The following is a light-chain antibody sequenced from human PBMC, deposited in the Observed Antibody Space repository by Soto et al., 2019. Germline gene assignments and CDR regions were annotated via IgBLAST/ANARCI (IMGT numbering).Light chain of an antibody. CDR2: GAS. CDR1: QSVSSN. J-gene: IGKJ4*01. CDR3: QQYDNWPVT. Sequence: EIVMTQSPATLSVSPGERATLSCRASQSVSSNLAWYQQKPGQAPRLLISGASTGATGIPARFGGRGSGTEFTLTISSLQSEDFAVYYCQQYDNWPVTFGGGTKVEIK. V-gene: IGKV3-15*01.